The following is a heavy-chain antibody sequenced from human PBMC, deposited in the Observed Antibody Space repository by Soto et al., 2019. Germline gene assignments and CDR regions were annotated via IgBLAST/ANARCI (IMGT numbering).Heavy chain of an antibody. J-gene: IGHJ6*02. CDR3: ASGLLWFGELLSMDV. CDR2: ISTYNGNT. CDR1: GYTFNSYG. D-gene: IGHD3-10*01. Sequence: QVQLVQSGAEVKKPGASVKVSCKASGYTFNSYGVSWVRQAPGQGLEWMGWISTYNGNTNYAQNLQGRVTMTTDTSTSTAYMGLRSLRSDDTAVYYCASGLLWFGELLSMDVWGQGTTVTVSS. V-gene: IGHV1-18*01.